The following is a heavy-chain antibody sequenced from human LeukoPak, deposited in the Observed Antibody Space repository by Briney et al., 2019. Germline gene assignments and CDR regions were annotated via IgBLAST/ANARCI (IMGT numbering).Heavy chain of an antibody. CDR2: ISSSGNAI. CDR3: ARAPLEIVGIDY. Sequence: GGSLRLSCAASGFTFGSFGMNWVRQAPGRGLEWVSYISSSGNAIYYAESVKGRFTISRDNARNSLYLQMDSLRVEDAAVYYCARAPLEIVGIDYWGQGTLVTVSS. V-gene: IGHV3-48*01. CDR1: GFTFGSFG. D-gene: IGHD1-26*01. J-gene: IGHJ4*02.